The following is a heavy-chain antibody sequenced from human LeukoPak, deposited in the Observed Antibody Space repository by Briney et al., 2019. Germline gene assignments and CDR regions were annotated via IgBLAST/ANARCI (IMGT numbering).Heavy chain of an antibody. V-gene: IGHV1-2*02. CDR2: INPHSGGT. D-gene: IGHD4-17*01. Sequence: GASVKVSCKASGYTFTDYYMHWVRQAPGQGLEWMGWINPHSGGTDHAQKFQGRVTMTRDTSISTAYMELSRLRSDDTAVYYCARDGRVDYGDYTFDYWGQGTQVTVSS. CDR3: ARDGRVDYGDYTFDY. J-gene: IGHJ4*02. CDR1: GYTFTDYY.